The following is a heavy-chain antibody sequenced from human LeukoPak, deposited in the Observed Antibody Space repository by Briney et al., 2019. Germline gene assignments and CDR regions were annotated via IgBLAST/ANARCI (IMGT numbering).Heavy chain of an antibody. CDR2: IYYSGST. V-gene: IGHV4-59*01. CDR3: ARSRGGTAMGWFDP. D-gene: IGHD5-18*01. J-gene: IGHJ5*02. Sequence: PSETLSLTCGVVDGSLSGYHWSWIRQSPGKGLEWIGYIYYSGSTNYNPSLKSRVTISVDTSKNQFSLKLSSVTAADMAVYYCARSRGGTAMGWFDPWGQGTLVTVSS. CDR1: DGSLSGYH.